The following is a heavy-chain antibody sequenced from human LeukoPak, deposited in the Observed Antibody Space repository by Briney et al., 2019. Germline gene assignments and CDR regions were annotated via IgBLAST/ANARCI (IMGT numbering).Heavy chain of an antibody. V-gene: IGHV4-39*07. J-gene: IGHJ4*02. CDR3: ARVWSLNYFDY. D-gene: IGHD1-26*01. CDR2: IYYSGST. Sequence: SETLSLTCTVSGGSISSSSYYWGWIRQPPGKGLEWIGSIYYSGSTYYNPSLKSRVTISVDTSKNQFSLKLSSVTAADTAVYYCARVWSLNYFDYWGQGTLVTVSS. CDR1: GGSISSSSYY.